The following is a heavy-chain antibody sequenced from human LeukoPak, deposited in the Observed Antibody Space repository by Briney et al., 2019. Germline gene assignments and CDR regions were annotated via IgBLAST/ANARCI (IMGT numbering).Heavy chain of an antibody. CDR1: GGTFSSYA. D-gene: IGHD3-10*01. Sequence: SVKVSCKASGGTFSSYAISWVRQAPGQGLEWMGGIIPIFGTANYAQKFQGRVTITADKSTSTAYMELSSLRSEDTAVYYCARGYGSGSYYVYYYYYYMDVWGKGTTVTISS. CDR3: ARGYGSGSYYVYYYYYYMDV. V-gene: IGHV1-69*06. CDR2: IIPIFGTA. J-gene: IGHJ6*03.